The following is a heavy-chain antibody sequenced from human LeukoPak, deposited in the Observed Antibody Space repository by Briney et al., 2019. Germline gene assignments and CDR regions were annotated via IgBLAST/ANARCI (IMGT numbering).Heavy chain of an antibody. CDR2: ISYDGSNK. J-gene: IGHJ6*02. D-gene: IGHD2-2*01. Sequence: GGSLRLSCAASGFTFSSYAMHWVRQAPGRGLEWVAVISYDGSNKYYADSVKGRFTISRDNSKNTLYLQMNSLRAEDTAVYYCTRFVDCSSTSCYVNYYYGMDVWRQGTTVTDSS. CDR3: TRFVDCSSTSCYVNYYYGMDV. V-gene: IGHV3-30-3*01. CDR1: GFTFSSYA.